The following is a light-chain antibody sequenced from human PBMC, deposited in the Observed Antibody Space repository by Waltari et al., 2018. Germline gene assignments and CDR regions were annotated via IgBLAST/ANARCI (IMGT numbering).Light chain of an antibody. J-gene: IGKJ1*01. V-gene: IGKV3-20*01. Sequence: EIVLTQSPGTLSLSPGEGATLSCRASQTVNHRYLAWYQQKPGHAPRLLIHGASTRATGIPDRFSGSGSGTDFTLTISRLEPEDFAVYYCQQYGRSSWTFGQGTKVDIK. CDR2: GAS. CDR3: QQYGRSSWT. CDR1: QTVNHRY.